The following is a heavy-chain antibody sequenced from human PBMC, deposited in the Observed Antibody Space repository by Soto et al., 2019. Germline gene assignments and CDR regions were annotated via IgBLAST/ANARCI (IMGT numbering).Heavy chain of an antibody. CDR1: GFTFDDYA. J-gene: IGHJ6*02. D-gene: IGHD3-10*01. Sequence: GGSLRLSCAASGFTFDDYAMHWVRQASGKGLEWVSSITSSSSHIYYADSVKGRFTISRDNAGNSLYLQMNSLRAEDTAVYYCVRERGLSSFYGMDVWGQGTTVTVSS. CDR3: VRERGLSSFYGMDV. V-gene: IGHV3-21*06. CDR2: ITSSSSHI.